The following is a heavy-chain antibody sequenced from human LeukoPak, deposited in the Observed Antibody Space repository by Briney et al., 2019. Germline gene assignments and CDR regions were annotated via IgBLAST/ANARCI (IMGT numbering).Heavy chain of an antibody. CDR1: GFTFSSYN. J-gene: IGHJ4*02. CDR3: ARDGLSVVTHHFDY. D-gene: IGHD4-23*01. V-gene: IGHV3-21*01. CDR2: ISSSSSYI. Sequence: GGSLRLSCAASGFTFSSYNMNWVRQAPGKGLEWVSSISSSSSYIYYADSVKGRFTISRDNAKNSLNLQMNSLRAEDTAVYYCARDGLSVVTHHFDYWGQGALVTVSS.